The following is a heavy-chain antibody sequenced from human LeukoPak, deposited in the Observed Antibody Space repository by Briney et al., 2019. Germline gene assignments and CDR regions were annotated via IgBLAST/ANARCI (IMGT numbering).Heavy chain of an antibody. CDR2: INSDGSST. CDR1: GFTFDDYA. J-gene: IGHJ4*02. CDR3: AKGGSYTIDY. Sequence: GGSLRLSCAASGFTFDDYAMHWVRQVPGKGLVWVSRINSDGSSTSYADSVKGRFTISRDNAKNTLHLQMKSLTVEDTAVYYCAKGGSYTIDYWGQGILVSVSS. V-gene: IGHV3-74*01. D-gene: IGHD1-26*01.